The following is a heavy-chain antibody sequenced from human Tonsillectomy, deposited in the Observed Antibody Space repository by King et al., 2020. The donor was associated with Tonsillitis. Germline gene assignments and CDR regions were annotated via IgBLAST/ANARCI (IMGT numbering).Heavy chain of an antibody. Sequence: VQLVESGAEVKQPGASVKVSCKSSGYTFIAYYLQWVRQAPGQGLEWMGWIDPNTGDTRSAQKFQGRVTLTRDTSMSTAYMELHSLTSDDTALFFCSRDMSSHFDSWGRGTLVTVSS. CDR1: GYTFIAYY. J-gene: IGHJ4*02. D-gene: IGHD3-10*02. V-gene: IGHV1-2*02. CDR2: IDPNTGDT. CDR3: SRDMSSHFDS.